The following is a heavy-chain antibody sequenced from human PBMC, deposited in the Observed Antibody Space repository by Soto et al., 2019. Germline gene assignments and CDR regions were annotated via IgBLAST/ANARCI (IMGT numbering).Heavy chain of an antibody. CDR3: ARDRVPNSGYDFTYPNWFDP. CDR1: GFTFSSYW. Sequence: EVQLVESGGGLVQPGGSLRLSCAASGFTFSSYWMSWVRQAPGKGLEWVANIKQDGSEKYYVDSVKGRFTISRDNAKNSLYLQMNSLRAEDTAVYYCARDRVPNSGYDFTYPNWFDPWGQGTLVTVSS. V-gene: IGHV3-7*03. J-gene: IGHJ5*02. D-gene: IGHD5-12*01. CDR2: IKQDGSEK.